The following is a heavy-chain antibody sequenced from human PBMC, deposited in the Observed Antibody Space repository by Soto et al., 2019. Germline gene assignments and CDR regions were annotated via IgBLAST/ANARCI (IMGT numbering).Heavy chain of an antibody. D-gene: IGHD2-21*02. CDR1: GFTFSDYW. J-gene: IGHJ4*02. Sequence: PGGSVRLSCAGSGFTFSDYWMHCVRQDPRKGQVWLLRIDNDGRITNYADSVKSRFTISRVNAKNKVSLKMHSMRSENTAVYYCAKQYIVVVTAPPYYFDYWGQGTLVTVSS. CDR2: IDNDGRIT. CDR3: AKQYIVVVTAPPYYFDY. V-gene: IGHV3-74*01.